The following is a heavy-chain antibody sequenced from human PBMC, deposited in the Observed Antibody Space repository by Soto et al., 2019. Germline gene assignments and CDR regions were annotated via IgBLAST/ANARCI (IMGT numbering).Heavy chain of an antibody. D-gene: IGHD3-3*01. CDR2: ISWDTGSI. CDR1: GFTFDDYA. V-gene: IGHV3-9*01. CDR3: VQKVTIFGVITHDAFAI. J-gene: IGHJ3*02. Sequence: EVQLVESGGGLVQPGRSLRLSCVASGFTFDDYAMHWVRQVAGKGLECVAGISWDTGSIGYAGSVKGRCTISRDNAKNSLYLQMNSLRTKDTALSLCVQKVTIFGVITHDAFAIWGQGTMVTVSS.